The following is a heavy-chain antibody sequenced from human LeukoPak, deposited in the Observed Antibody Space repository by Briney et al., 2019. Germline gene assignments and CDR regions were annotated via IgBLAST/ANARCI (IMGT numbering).Heavy chain of an antibody. Sequence: ASVNVSCKASGYTFTSYGISWVRQAPGQGLEWMGWISAYNGNTNYAQKLQGRVTMTTDTSTSTAYMELRSLRSDDTAVYYCARSLGDSSGYYPTGYYYYYMDVWGKGTTVTVSS. J-gene: IGHJ6*03. CDR2: ISAYNGNT. CDR3: ARSLGDSSGYYPTGYYYYYMDV. D-gene: IGHD3-22*01. V-gene: IGHV1-18*01. CDR1: GYTFTSYG.